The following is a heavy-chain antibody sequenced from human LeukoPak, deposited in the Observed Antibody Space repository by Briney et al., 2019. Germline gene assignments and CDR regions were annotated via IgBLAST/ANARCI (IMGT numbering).Heavy chain of an antibody. CDR1: GVASRDYY. V-gene: IGHV3-11*01. J-gene: IGHJ6*02. Sequence: GRSLRLSCAASGVASRDYYTSCIPQGPGKGRWRGLYISSSGRTISYADSVKGRLTISKNNAKTSLYLQMNSLRPEDTAVYYCAIVVVWYAYHYGMDAWAQGTTVTVS. D-gene: IGHD2-8*02. CDR2: ISSSGRTI. CDR3: AIVVVWYAYHYGMDA.